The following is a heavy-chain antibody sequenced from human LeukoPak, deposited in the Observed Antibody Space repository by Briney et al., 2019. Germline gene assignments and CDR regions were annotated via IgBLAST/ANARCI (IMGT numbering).Heavy chain of an antibody. V-gene: IGHV3-30*03. CDR3: AREATWGQWYFDH. D-gene: IGHD6-19*01. CDR1: AFTFSNHG. Sequence: PGTSLRLSCVASAFTFSNHGMHWVRQAPGKGLEWVSVIAGDGGAKFYADSVKGRFTLSRDNSKNMFFLQMNSLTVEDTAVYYCAREATWGQWYFDHWGQGTPVTASS. CDR2: IAGDGGAK. J-gene: IGHJ4*02.